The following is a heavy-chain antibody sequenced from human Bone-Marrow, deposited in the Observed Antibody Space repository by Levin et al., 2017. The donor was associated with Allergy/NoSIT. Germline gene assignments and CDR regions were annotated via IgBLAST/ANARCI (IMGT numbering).Heavy chain of an antibody. CDR3: TRVSPAAAI. D-gene: IGHD6-13*01. V-gene: IGHV3-74*01. J-gene: IGHJ3*02. Sequence: GESLKISCAASGFTFSSFSMHWVRQAPGKGLVWVSRINSDGSSTSYADYVKGRFTISRDNAKNTLYLQMNSLRAEDTAVYYCTRVSPAAAIWGQGTMVTVSS. CDR1: GFTFSSFS. CDR2: INSDGSST.